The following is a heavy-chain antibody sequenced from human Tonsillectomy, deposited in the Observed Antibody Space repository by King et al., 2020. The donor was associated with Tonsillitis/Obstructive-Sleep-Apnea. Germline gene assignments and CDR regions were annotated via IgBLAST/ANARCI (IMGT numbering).Heavy chain of an antibody. D-gene: IGHD2-2*01. V-gene: IGHV3-48*03. CDR2: ISSSGSTI. CDR1: GFTFSSYE. Sequence: EQLVQSGGGLVQPGGSLRVSCAASGFTFSSYEMTWVRQAPGKGLEWVSYISSSGSTIYYADSVKGRFTISRDNAKNSLYLQMNSLRAEDTAVYYCARLQDIVVVAPAMPYYYYGMDVWGQGTTVTVSS. CDR3: ARLQDIVVVAPAMPYYYYGMDV. J-gene: IGHJ6*02.